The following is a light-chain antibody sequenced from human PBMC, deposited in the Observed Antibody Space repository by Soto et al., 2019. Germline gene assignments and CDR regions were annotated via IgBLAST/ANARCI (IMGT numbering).Light chain of an antibody. CDR2: GAS. Sequence: EIVLTQSPGTVSLSPGERATLSCRASQSVSSNYLAWYRQKPGQAPRLLIYGASSRATGIPDRFSGSGSGTDFTLTISRLEPEDFAVYYCQQYGGLPRTFGQGTKVEIK. CDR1: QSVSSNY. J-gene: IGKJ1*01. CDR3: QQYGGLPRT. V-gene: IGKV3-20*01.